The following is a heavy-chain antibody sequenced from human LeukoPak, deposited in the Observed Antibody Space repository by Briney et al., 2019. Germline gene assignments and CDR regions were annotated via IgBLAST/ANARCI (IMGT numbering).Heavy chain of an antibody. CDR1: GFTFSAYS. CDR2: ISTSSGTI. V-gene: IGHV3-48*02. D-gene: IGHD6-19*01. Sequence: PGGSLRLSCAASGFTFSAYSMNWVRQAPGKGLEWVSFISTSSGTIYYADSVKGRFTTSRDNAKNSLYLQMNSLRDEDTAVYYCARPTGYSSGWDIWGQGTMVTVSS. J-gene: IGHJ3*02. CDR3: ARPTGYSSGWDI.